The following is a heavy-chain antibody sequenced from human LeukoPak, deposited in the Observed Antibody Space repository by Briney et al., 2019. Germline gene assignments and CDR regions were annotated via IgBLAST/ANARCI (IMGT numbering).Heavy chain of an antibody. D-gene: IGHD3-22*01. V-gene: IGHV1-2*02. J-gene: IGHJ4*02. Sequence: ASVKVSRKASGYTFTSYYMHWVRQAPGQGLEWLGWINPNSGGTNYAQKFQGRVTMTRDTSISTAYMELSRLRSDDTAVYYCARVRRGTRGYYYDSSGYYYYFDYWGQGTLVTVSS. CDR1: GYTFTSYY. CDR2: INPNSGGT. CDR3: ARVRRGTRGYYYDSSGYYYYFDY.